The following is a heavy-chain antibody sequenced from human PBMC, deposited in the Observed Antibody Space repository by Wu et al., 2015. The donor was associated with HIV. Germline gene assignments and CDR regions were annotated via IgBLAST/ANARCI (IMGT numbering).Heavy chain of an antibody. J-gene: IGHJ3*02. D-gene: IGHD6-19*01. CDR3: VFSSGWNSRGCFDI. Sequence: QVQLMQSGAEVKKPGASVKVSCKASGYSFSKYGFTWVRQAPGQGLEWMGWISAYNGNTDSTESLQGRVTMTTDTSTRTGYMELRSLRSGDTAMYYCVFSSGWNSRGCFDIWGQGTMVTVSS. CDR2: ISAYNGNT. CDR1: GYSFSKYG. V-gene: IGHV1-18*01.